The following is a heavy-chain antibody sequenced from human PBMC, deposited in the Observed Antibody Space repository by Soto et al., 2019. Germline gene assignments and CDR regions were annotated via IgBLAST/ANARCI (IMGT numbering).Heavy chain of an antibody. CDR3: ARGDILTGYYTLDY. CDR1: GFTFSSYT. V-gene: IGHV3-23*01. CDR2: ISGSGGST. D-gene: IGHD3-9*01. Sequence: GGSLRLSCAASGFTFSSYTMSWVRQAPGKGLGWVSAISGSGGSTYNADSVKGRFTISRDNSKNTLYLQMNSLRAEDTAVYYCARGDILTGYYTLDYWGQGTLVTVSS. J-gene: IGHJ4*02.